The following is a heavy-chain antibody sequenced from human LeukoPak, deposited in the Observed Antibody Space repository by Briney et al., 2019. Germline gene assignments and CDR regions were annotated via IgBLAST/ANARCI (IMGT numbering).Heavy chain of an antibody. CDR2: IYHSGST. Sequence: SETLSLTCTVSGYSISSGYSWGWIRQPPGKGLEWIGSIYHSGSTYYNPSLKSRVTISVDTSKNQFSLKLSSVTAADTAVYYCARVFDYWGQGTLVTVSS. CDR3: ARVFDY. V-gene: IGHV4-38-2*02. CDR1: GYSISSGYS. J-gene: IGHJ4*02.